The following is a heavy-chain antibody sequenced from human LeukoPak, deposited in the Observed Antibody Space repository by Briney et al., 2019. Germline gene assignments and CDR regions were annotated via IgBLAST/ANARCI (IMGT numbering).Heavy chain of an antibody. CDR1: RYSFSDYD. Sequence: GGSLRLSCRASRYSFSDYDMHWVRQAPGKGLEWVAVISYDGSVKHYADSVRGRFTISRDNSKSTLFLQMNSLRTDDTSVYFCAKFAYNWNAPDGFDMWGQGTMVIVSS. D-gene: IGHD1-1*01. CDR2: ISYDGSVK. CDR3: AKFAYNWNAPDGFDM. J-gene: IGHJ3*02. V-gene: IGHV3-30*18.